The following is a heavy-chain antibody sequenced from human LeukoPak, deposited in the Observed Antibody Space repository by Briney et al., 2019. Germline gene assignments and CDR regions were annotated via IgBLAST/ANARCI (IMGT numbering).Heavy chain of an antibody. CDR3: ARDHYNYIWGTYEFDH. CDR2: ISYDGSNK. Sequence: PGRSLRLSCAASGFTFSSYGMHWVRQAPGKGLEWVAVISYDGSNKYYADSVKGRFTISRDNSKNTLYLQMNSLRAEDTAVYYCARDHYNYIWGTYEFDHWGQGTLVTVSS. V-gene: IGHV3-30*03. J-gene: IGHJ4*02. CDR1: GFTFSSYG. D-gene: IGHD3-16*01.